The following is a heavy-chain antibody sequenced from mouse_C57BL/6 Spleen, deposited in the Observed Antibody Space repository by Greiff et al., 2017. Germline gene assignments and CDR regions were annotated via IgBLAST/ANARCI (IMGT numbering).Heavy chain of an antibody. CDR3: ARGGYGSSVFDY. Sequence: VQLQQPGAELVKPGASVKLSCKASGYTFTSYWMHWVKQRPGQGLEWIGMIHPNSGSTNYNEKFKSKATLTVDKSSSTAYMQLSSLTSEDSAVYYCARGGYGSSVFDYWGQGTTLTVSS. J-gene: IGHJ2*01. V-gene: IGHV1-64*01. CDR1: GYTFTSYW. D-gene: IGHD1-1*01. CDR2: IHPNSGST.